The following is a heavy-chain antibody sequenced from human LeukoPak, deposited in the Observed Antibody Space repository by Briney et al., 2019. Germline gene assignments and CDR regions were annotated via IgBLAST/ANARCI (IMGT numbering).Heavy chain of an antibody. J-gene: IGHJ5*02. CDR2: INHSGRT. CDR1: GGSFSGYY. CDR3: ARWSSNYYDSSGRRFDP. V-gene: IGHV4-34*01. D-gene: IGHD3-22*01. Sequence: SETLSLTCAVYGGSFSGYYWSWIRQPPGKGLEWIGEINHSGRTNYNPSLKSRVTISVDTSKNQFSLKLSSVTAADTAVYYCARWSSNYYDSSGRRFDPWGQGTLVTVSS.